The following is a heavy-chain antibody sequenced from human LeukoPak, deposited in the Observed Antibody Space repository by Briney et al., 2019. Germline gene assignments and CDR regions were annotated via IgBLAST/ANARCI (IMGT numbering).Heavy chain of an antibody. CDR3: AKAYTYDSSGYPDY. V-gene: IGHV3-23*01. Sequence: GGSLRLSCAASGFTFSSYAMSWVRQAPGKGLEWVSAISGSGGSTYYADSVKGRFTISRDNSKNTLYLQMNSLRAEDTAVYYCAKAYTYDSSGYPDYWGQGTLVTVSS. J-gene: IGHJ4*02. D-gene: IGHD3-22*01. CDR2: ISGSGGST. CDR1: GFTFSSYA.